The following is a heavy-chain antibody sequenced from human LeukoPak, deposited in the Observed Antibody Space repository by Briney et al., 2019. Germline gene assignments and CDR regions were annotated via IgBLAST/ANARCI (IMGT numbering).Heavy chain of an antibody. V-gene: IGHV3-53*01. Sequence: GGSLRLSCAASGFTVSSNYMSWVRQAPGKGLEWVSVIYSGGSTYYADSVKGRFTISRDNSKNTLYLQMNSLRAEDTAVYYCARMITMVRDDGMDVWGQGTTVTVSS. CDR2: IYSGGST. CDR1: GFTVSSNY. D-gene: IGHD3-10*01. J-gene: IGHJ6*02. CDR3: ARMITMVRDDGMDV.